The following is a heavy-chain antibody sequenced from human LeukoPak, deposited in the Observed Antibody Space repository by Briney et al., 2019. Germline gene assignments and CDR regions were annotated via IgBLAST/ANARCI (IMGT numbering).Heavy chain of an antibody. CDR2: ISTSSSYI. J-gene: IGHJ5*02. CDR1: GFTFSSYS. Sequence: GGSLRLSCTASGFTFSSYSMNWVRQAPGKGLEWVSSISTSSSYIYYADSVKGRFTISRDNARNSLYLQMNTLRAEDTAVYSCARGADGVSSNSRGWFDPWGQGTLVTDSS. V-gene: IGHV3-21*01. CDR3: ARGADGVSSNSRGWFDP. D-gene: IGHD2-15*01.